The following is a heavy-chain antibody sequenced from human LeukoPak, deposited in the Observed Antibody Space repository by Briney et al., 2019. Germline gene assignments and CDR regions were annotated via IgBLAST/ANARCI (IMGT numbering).Heavy chain of an antibody. Sequence: SETLSLTCTVSGGSISSYDWSWIRQPPGKGLEWVGYIYYGGSTNYNPSLKSRVTISVDTSKNQFSLKLTSVTAADTAVYYCARDSRSYERSGYYHFDFWGQGSLVTVSS. J-gene: IGHJ4*02. CDR3: ARDSRSYERSGYYHFDF. V-gene: IGHV4-59*01. D-gene: IGHD3-22*01. CDR2: IYYGGST. CDR1: GGSISSYD.